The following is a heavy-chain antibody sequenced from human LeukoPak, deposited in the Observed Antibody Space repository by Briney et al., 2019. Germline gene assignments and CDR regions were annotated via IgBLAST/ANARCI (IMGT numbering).Heavy chain of an antibody. CDR2: ISSSGSTI. V-gene: IGHV3-48*03. J-gene: IGHJ5*02. D-gene: IGHD1-1*01. Sequence: PGGSLRLSCAASGFTLSSYEMNWVRQAPGKGLEWVSYISSSGSTIYYADSVRGRFTISRDNAKNLLYLQMNSLRVEDTAIYYCARDAGGRTQREGWFDPWGQGTLVTVSS. CDR1: GFTLSSYE. CDR3: ARDAGGRTQREGWFDP.